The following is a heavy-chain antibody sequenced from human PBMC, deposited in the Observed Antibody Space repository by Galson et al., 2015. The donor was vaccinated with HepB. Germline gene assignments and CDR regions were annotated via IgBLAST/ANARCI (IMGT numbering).Heavy chain of an antibody. J-gene: IGHJ4*02. D-gene: IGHD2-8*01. V-gene: IGHV1-2*06. CDR3: ELMVYADHRGFDY. Sequence: SVKVSCKAFEYTFNAYFMHWLRQAPGQGLEWMGRINPNSGATIYAPKFQGRVTMTRDKSTRTAYMELSRLRSDDTAVYYCELMVYADHRGFDYWGQGTLVTVSS. CDR1: EYTFNAYF. CDR2: INPNSGAT.